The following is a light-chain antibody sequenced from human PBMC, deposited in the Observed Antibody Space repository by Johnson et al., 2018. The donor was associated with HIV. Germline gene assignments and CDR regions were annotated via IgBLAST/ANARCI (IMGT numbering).Light chain of an antibody. Sequence: QLVLTQPPSVSAAPGQKVTISCSGSSSNIGNNYVSWYQQLPGTAPRLLIYDNDKRPSGIPDRFSASKSGSSATLGITGLQTGDEADYYCATWDSSLSAYVFGPWTKVTIL. CDR3: ATWDSSLSAYV. V-gene: IGLV1-51*01. J-gene: IGLJ1*01. CDR2: DND. CDR1: SSNIGNNY.